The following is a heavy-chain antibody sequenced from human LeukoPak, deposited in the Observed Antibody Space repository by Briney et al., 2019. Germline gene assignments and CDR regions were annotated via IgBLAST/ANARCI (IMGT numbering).Heavy chain of an antibody. CDR1: GGSISSSSYY. Sequence: PSETLPLTCTVSGGSISSSSYYWGWIRQPPGKGLEWIGSIYYSGSTYYNPSLKSRVTISVDTSKNQFSLKLSSVTAADTAVYYCARGSRMVRGVSNYFDYWGQGTLITVSS. J-gene: IGHJ4*02. CDR3: ARGSRMVRGVSNYFDY. CDR2: IYYSGST. V-gene: IGHV4-39*07. D-gene: IGHD3-10*01.